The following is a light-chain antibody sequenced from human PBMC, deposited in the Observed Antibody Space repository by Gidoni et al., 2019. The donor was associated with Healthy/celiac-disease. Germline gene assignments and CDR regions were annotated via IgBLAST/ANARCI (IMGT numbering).Light chain of an antibody. J-gene: IGKJ2*01. CDR3: MQALQTPRT. CDR2: LGS. V-gene: IGKV2-28*01. CDR1: QSLLYSNGYNY. Sequence: DTVMTQSPLSLPVTPGEPASISCRSSQSLLYSNGYNYLNWYLQKPGQSPQLLIYLGSNRASGVPDRVSGSGSGTGFTLKISRVEAEDVGVYYCMQALQTPRTFGQGTKLEIK.